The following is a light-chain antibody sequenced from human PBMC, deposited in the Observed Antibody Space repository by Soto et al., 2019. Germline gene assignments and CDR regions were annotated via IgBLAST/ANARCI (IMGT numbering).Light chain of an antibody. Sequence: VLTHSPSTLSFSPGERATLSFMASQSVSSYVAWYQQKPGQAPRLLFQDAANTATGIPARFSGSGSGTDFTLTISSLEPEDFAVYYCQQRSNWPPFTFGPGTEVDIK. J-gene: IGKJ3*01. CDR1: QSVSSY. CDR3: QQRSNWPPFT. V-gene: IGKV3-11*01. CDR2: DAA.